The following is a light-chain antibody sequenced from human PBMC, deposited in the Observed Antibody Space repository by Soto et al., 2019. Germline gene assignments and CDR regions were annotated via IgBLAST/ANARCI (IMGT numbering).Light chain of an antibody. CDR1: HSVDSR. CDR3: QHYTNWPLT. CDR2: DAS. V-gene: IGKV3-15*01. Sequence: EIVMTQSPATLSMSPGDRATLSCRASHSVDSRLAWYQQKPGQSPRLLIYDASTRATGLPARFSGSGSGTDFTLTISSLQSGDFAVYYCQHYTNWPLTFGGGTKVEIK. J-gene: IGKJ4*01.